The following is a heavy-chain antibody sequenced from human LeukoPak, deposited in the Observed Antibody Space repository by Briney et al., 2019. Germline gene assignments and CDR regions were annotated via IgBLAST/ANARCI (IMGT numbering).Heavy chain of an antibody. CDR3: ARVSGPRGDHKYDY. CDR2: INPNSGYT. CDR1: GYTFIDYF. V-gene: IGHV1-46*01. Sequence: GASVKVSCKASGYTFIDYFIHWVRQAPGQGLEWVGVINPNSGYTRYAQKFQGRVTMTRDTSTSTVYMELSSLRSEDTAVYYCARVSGPRGDHKYDYWGQGALVTVSA. J-gene: IGHJ4*02. D-gene: IGHD5-24*01.